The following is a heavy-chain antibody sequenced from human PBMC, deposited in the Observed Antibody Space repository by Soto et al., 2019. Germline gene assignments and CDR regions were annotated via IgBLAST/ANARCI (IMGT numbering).Heavy chain of an antibody. V-gene: IGHV3-23*01. Sequence: EVQLLESGGGLVQHGGSLRLSCAASGFIFSDYAMSWVRQAPGKGLEWVSAINGRGGKTYYADSVKGRFTISRDNSKNTLNLQMNSLTAEDTAIYYCGKEREQVVIDSWGQGTLVTVSS. J-gene: IGHJ5*01. D-gene: IGHD6-6*01. CDR3: GKEREQVVIDS. CDR1: GFIFSDYA. CDR2: INGRGGKT.